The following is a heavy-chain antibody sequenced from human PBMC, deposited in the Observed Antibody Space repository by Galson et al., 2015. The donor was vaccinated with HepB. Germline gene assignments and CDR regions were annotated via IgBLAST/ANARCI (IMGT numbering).Heavy chain of an antibody. D-gene: IGHD3-3*01. CDR1: GFTSISYA. CDR2: ITPSDNST. Sequence: SLRLSCAATGFTSISYAMSWVRQAPGKGLEWVSSITPSDNSTDYADSVKGRFTIYRDNSNNTLFLQMNSLRAEDTAVYYCAKSKIRFLDNSYYAMDVWGQGTTVTVSS. CDR3: AKSKIRFLDNSYYAMDV. V-gene: IGHV3-23*01. J-gene: IGHJ6*02.